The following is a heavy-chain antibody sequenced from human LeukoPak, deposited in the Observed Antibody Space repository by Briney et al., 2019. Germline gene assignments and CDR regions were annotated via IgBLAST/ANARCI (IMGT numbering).Heavy chain of an antibody. CDR1: GGSFSGYY. D-gene: IGHD3-10*01. CDR3: ARGVARVYLSLYYFDY. Sequence: SETLPLTCAVYGGSFSGYYWSWIRQPPGKGLEWIGEINHSGSTNYNPSLKSRVTISVDTSKNQFSLKLSSVTAADTAVYYCARGVARVYLSLYYFDYWGQGTLVTVSS. V-gene: IGHV4-34*01. CDR2: INHSGST. J-gene: IGHJ4*02.